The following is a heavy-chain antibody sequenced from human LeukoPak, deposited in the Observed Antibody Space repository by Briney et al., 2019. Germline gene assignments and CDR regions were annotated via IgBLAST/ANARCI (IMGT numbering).Heavy chain of an antibody. D-gene: IGHD5/OR15-5a*01. CDR3: ARGHVYMIDP. V-gene: IGHV4-31*03. CDR1: GGSISSGGYY. Sequence: SETLSLTCTVSGGSISSGGYYWSWIRQHPGKGLEWIGYIYYSGSTYYNPSLKSRVTISVDTSKNQFSLKLSSVTAADTAVYYCARGHVYMIDPWGQGTLVTVSS. CDR2: IYYSGST. J-gene: IGHJ5*02.